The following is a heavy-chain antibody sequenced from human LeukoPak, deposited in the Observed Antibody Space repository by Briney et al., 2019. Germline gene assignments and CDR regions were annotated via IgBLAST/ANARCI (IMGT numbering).Heavy chain of an antibody. V-gene: IGHV1-58*01. CDR1: GFTFTISA. Sequence: SVKVSCKASGFTFTISAVQWVRQARGQRLEWIGWIVVGSGNTNYAQKFQERVTITRDMSTSTAYMELSSLRSEDTAVYYCAASPDYYDSSGYSYYFDYWGQGTLVTVSS. CDR3: AASPDYYDSSGYSYYFDY. J-gene: IGHJ4*02. D-gene: IGHD3-22*01. CDR2: IVVGSGNT.